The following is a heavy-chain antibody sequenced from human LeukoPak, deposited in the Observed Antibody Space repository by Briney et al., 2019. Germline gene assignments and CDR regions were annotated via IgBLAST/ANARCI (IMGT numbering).Heavy chain of an antibody. D-gene: IGHD2-2*01. V-gene: IGHV3-30-3*01. CDR1: GFTFSSYA. CDR3: ASLYCSSTSCLENWFDP. Sequence: GGSLRLSCAASGFTFSSYAMHWVRQAPGKGLEWVAVISYDGSNKYYADSVKGRFTISRDNSKNTLYLQMNSLRAEDTAVYYCASLYCSSTSCLENWFDPWGQGTLVTVSS. CDR2: ISYDGSNK. J-gene: IGHJ5*02.